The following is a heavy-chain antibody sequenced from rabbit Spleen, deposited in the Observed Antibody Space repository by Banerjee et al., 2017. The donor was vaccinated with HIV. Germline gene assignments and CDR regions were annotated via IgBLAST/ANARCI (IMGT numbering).Heavy chain of an antibody. V-gene: IGHV1S47*01. J-gene: IGHJ4*01. CDR3: VRNSGWGVSYFTL. D-gene: IGHD4-1*01. CDR1: GFDFSSYG. Sequence: EESGGGLVQPGGSLKLSCKASGFDFSSYGVSWVRQPPGKGLEWIGYIDPIFGGTYYASWVNGRFSISRENTQNTVSLQLNSLTVADTATYFCVRNSGWGVSYFTLWGPGTLVTVS. CDR2: IDPIFGGT.